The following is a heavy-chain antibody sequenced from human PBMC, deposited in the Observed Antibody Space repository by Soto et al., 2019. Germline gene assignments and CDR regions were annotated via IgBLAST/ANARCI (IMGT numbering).Heavy chain of an antibody. CDR2: IYYSGSA. CDR1: GDSINSYY. Sequence: PSETLSLTCNVSGDSINSYYWGWIRQPPGKGLECIGYIYYSGSANYNPSLKSRVTISVDTSKNQFSLKLSSVTAADTAVYYCARDRGDYFDYWGQGTLVTVSS. J-gene: IGHJ4*02. CDR3: ARDRGDYFDY. V-gene: IGHV4-59*01.